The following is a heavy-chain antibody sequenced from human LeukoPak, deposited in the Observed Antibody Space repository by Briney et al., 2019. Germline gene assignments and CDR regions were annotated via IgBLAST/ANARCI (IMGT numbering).Heavy chain of an antibody. CDR2: IRYDGSNK. CDR1: GFTFSSYG. J-gene: IGHJ6*03. D-gene: IGHD2-2*01. CDR3: AKDAVPATYYYYMDV. V-gene: IGHV3-30*02. Sequence: GGSLRLSCAASGFTFSSYGMHWVRQAPGKGLEWVAFIRYDGSNKYYADSVKGRFTISRDNSKNTLYLQMNSLRAEDTAVYYCAKDAVPATYYYYMDVWGKGTTVTISS.